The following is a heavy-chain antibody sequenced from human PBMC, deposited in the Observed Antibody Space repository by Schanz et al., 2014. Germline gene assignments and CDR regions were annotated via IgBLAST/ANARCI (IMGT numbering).Heavy chain of an antibody. Sequence: EVQLLESGGGLVQPGGSLRLSCATSGFSFSSYAINWVRQAPGKGLEWVSIISGSGVNKYYADSVKGRSTISSDNSKSTLYLQMSSLRAEDTAVYYCAKSQGSSFDSWGQGTLVTVSS. CDR3: AKSQGSSFDS. D-gene: IGHD6-13*01. CDR2: ISGSGVNK. CDR1: GFSFSSYA. V-gene: IGHV3-23*01. J-gene: IGHJ4*02.